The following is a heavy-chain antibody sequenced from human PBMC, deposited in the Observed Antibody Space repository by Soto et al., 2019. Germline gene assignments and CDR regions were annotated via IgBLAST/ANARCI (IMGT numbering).Heavy chain of an antibody. Sequence: PGQSLKIACKGSGYSFTSYWIGWVRQMPGKGLAWMGIIYPGDSVTRYSPSFQGQVTISADKSISTAYLQWSSLKASDTAMYYCARRSGVATTRTVGDYWGQGTLVTACS. J-gene: IGHJ4*02. D-gene: IGHD5-12*01. CDR1: GYSFTSYW. CDR3: ARRSGVATTRTVGDY. CDR2: IYPGDSVT. V-gene: IGHV5-51*01.